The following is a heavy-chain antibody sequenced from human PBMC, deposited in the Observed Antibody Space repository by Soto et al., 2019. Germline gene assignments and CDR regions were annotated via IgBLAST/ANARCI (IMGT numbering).Heavy chain of an antibody. CDR3: ARDEGVRSGWYNFDDLGDSWFDP. CDR2: INSDGSST. J-gene: IGHJ5*02. V-gene: IGHV3-74*01. CDR1: GFTFSSYW. D-gene: IGHD6-19*01. Sequence: EVQLVESGGGLVQPGGSLRLSCAASGFTFSSYWMHWVRQAPGKGLVWVSRINSDGSSTSYADSVKGRFTISRDNAKNTLYLLMNSLRAEDTAVYYCARDEGVRSGWYNFDDLGDSWFDPWGQGTMVTVSS.